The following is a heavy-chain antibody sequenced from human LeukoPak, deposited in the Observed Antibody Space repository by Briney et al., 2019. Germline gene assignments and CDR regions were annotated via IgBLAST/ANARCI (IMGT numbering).Heavy chain of an antibody. J-gene: IGHJ4*02. CDR1: GFTVSSNY. CDR2: IYSGGTT. V-gene: IGHV3-53*01. Sequence: PGGSLRLSCAASGFTVSSNYRSWVRQAPGKGLEWVSVIYSGGTTYYASSMKGRSTTTRDTSKNPLYLKMNSMRAEDTAVYYCASLSTTMIVPKYWGQGTLVTVSS. CDR3: ASLSTTMIVPKY. D-gene: IGHD3-22*01.